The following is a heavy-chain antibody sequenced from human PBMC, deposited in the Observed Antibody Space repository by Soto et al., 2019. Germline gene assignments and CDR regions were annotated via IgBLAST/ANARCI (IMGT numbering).Heavy chain of an antibody. CDR1: GFSFSSYE. V-gene: IGHV3-48*03. Sequence: PGGSLRLSCAASGFSFSSYEMNWVRQSPGKGLEWVSYISDDSGTIYYADSVKGRFTISRDNAKNSVYLQMNSLRDDDTATYYCAREPSGGDDYGDPRESWGQGTLVTVSS. CDR2: ISDDSGTI. J-gene: IGHJ5*02. D-gene: IGHD4-17*01. CDR3: AREPSGGDDYGDPRES.